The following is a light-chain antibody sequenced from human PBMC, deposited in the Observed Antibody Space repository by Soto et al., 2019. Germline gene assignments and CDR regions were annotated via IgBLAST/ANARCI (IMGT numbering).Light chain of an antibody. CDR3: QQLNSYPIT. V-gene: IGKV1-9*01. Sequence: DIQLTQSPSFLSASVGDRVTITCRASQGMSSYLAWYQQKPGKAPKLLIYGVSTLQSGVPSRFSGSGSGTEFTLTISSLQPEDFASYYCQQLNSYPITFGQGTRLEIK. CDR1: QGMSSY. J-gene: IGKJ5*01. CDR2: GVS.